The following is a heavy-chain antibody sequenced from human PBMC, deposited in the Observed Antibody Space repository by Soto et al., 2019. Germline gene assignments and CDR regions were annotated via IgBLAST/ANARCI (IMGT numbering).Heavy chain of an antibody. V-gene: IGHV4-39*01. CDR3: ARTSWGYYGMDV. CDR2: IYYSGST. CDR1: GGSISSSSYY. Sequence: QLQLQESGPGLVKPSETLSLTCTVSGGSISSSSYYWGWIHQPPGKGLEWIGSIYYSGSTYYNPSLKSRVTISVDTSKNQFSLKLSSVTAADTAVYYCARTSWGYYGMDVWGQGTTVTVSS. D-gene: IGHD7-27*01. J-gene: IGHJ6*02.